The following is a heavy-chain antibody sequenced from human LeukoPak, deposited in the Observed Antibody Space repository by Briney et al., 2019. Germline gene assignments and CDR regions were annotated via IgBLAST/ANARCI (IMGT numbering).Heavy chain of an antibody. CDR3: ARERQYSYGRGYYYYMDV. D-gene: IGHD5-18*01. Sequence: ASVNVSCKASGGTFSSYAISWVRQAPGQRLEGMGRIIPIFGTANYAQKFQGRVTITPDKSTSTAYMELSSLRSEDTAVYYCARERQYSYGRGYYYYMDVWGKGTTVTVSS. CDR1: GGTFSSYA. CDR2: IIPIFGTA. V-gene: IGHV1-69*06. J-gene: IGHJ6*03.